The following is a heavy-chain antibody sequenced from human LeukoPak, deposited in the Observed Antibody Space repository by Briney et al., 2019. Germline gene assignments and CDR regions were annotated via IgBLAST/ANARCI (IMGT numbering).Heavy chain of an antibody. Sequence: GGSLRLSCAASGFTFSSYAMSWVRQAPGKGLEWVSAISGSGGSTYYADSVKGRFTISRDNSKNTLYLQMNSLRAEDTAVYYCAKDPTFYDSSGWRQADYWGQGTLVTVSS. CDR3: AKDPTFYDSSGWRQADY. CDR2: ISGSGGST. J-gene: IGHJ4*02. V-gene: IGHV3-23*01. CDR1: GFTFSSYA. D-gene: IGHD6-19*01.